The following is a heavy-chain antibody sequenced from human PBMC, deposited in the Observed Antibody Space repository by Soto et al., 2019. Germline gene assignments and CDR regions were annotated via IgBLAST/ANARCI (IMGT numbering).Heavy chain of an antibody. CDR3: ARVYCSGGSCYRSDY. J-gene: IGHJ4*02. Sequence: GASVKVSCKASGYTFTSYGISWVRQAPGQGLEWMGWISAYNGNTNYAQKLQGRVTMTTDTSTSTAYMELRSLRSDDTAVYYCARVYCSGGSCYRSDYWGQGTLVTVSS. CDR1: GYTFTSYG. V-gene: IGHV1-18*01. CDR2: ISAYNGNT. D-gene: IGHD2-15*01.